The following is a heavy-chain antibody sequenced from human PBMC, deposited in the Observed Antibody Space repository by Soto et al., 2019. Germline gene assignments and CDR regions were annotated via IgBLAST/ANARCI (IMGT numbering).Heavy chain of an antibody. D-gene: IGHD4-17*01. CDR1: GGSISSGGYS. J-gene: IGHJ4*02. CDR2: IYHSGST. CDR3: ARGADYGDYEGASYYFDY. V-gene: IGHV4-30-2*01. Sequence: QLQLQESGSGLVKPSQTLSLTCAVSGGSISSGGYSWSWIRQPPGKGLEWIGYIYHSGSTYYNPSLKSRVTITVDRSKHQFSLKLSSVTAADTAVYYCARGADYGDYEGASYYFDYWGQGTLVTVSS.